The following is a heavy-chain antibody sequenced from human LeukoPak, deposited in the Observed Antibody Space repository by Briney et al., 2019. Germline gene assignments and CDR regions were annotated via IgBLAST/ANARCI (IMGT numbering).Heavy chain of an antibody. J-gene: IGHJ6*02. CDR2: IYYSGST. V-gene: IGHV4-59*01. CDR3: ARDGYCSSTSCYKDYYYGMDV. Sequence: PSETLSLTCTVSGGSISSYYWSWIRQPPGKGLEWIGYIYYSGSTNYNPSLKSRVTISVDTSKNQFSLKLSSVTAADTAVYYCARDGYCSSTSCYKDYYYGMDVWGQGTTVTVSS. D-gene: IGHD2-2*02. CDR1: GGSISSYY.